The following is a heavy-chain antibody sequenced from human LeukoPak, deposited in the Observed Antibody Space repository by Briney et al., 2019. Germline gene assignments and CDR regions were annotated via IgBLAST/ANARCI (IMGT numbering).Heavy chain of an antibody. CDR2: INEDEREK. CDR1: GFIFRISW. J-gene: IGHJ4*02. CDR3: AREGSIATPGPNDY. Sequence: GGSLRLSCAASGFIFRISWMGWVRQAPGKGLEWVASINEDEREKYYLDSVKGRFTISRDNAKNSLYLQMNSLRAEDTAVYYCAREGSIATPGPNDYWGQGTLVTVSS. D-gene: IGHD6-13*01. V-gene: IGHV3-7*03.